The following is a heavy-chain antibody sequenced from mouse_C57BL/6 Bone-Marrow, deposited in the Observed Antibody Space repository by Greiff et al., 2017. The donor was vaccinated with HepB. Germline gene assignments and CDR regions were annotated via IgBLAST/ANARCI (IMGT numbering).Heavy chain of an antibody. J-gene: IGHJ1*03. CDR1: GFNIKDDY. Sequence: VQLKQSGAELVRPGASVKLSCTASGFNIKDDYMHWVKQRPEQGLEWIGWIDPENGDTEYASKFQGKATITADTSSNTAYLQLSSLTSEDTAVYYCTTFHYYGSSYWYFDVWGTGTTVTVSS. CDR2: IDPENGDT. V-gene: IGHV14-4*01. CDR3: TTFHYYGSSYWYFDV. D-gene: IGHD1-1*01.